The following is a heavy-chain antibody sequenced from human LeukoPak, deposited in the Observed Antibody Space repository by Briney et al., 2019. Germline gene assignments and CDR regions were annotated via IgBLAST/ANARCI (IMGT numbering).Heavy chain of an antibody. V-gene: IGHV3-30*02. CDR2: IRYDGSNK. D-gene: IGHD3-3*01. J-gene: IGHJ6*03. CDR1: GFTFSSYG. Sequence: GGSLRLSCAASGFTFSSYGMHWVRQAPGKGLEWVAFIRYDGSNKYYADSVKGRFTISRDNSKNTLYLQMNSLRAEDTAVYFCAKGSKEVLFTRDHCMGVWGKGTTVTISS. CDR3: AKGSKEVLFTRDHCMGV.